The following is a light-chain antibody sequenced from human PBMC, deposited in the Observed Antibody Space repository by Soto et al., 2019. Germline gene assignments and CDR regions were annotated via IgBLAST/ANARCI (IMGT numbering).Light chain of an antibody. CDR3: QQLDNYPRT. Sequence: EIVMTQSPATLSVSPGERATLSCRASQSVSSHLAWYQQKRGQAPRLIIYGASTRATGIPARFSGSASGTEFTLTISSLQPEDFATYYCQQLDNYPRTFGQGTKVDIK. J-gene: IGKJ1*01. CDR1: QSVSSH. V-gene: IGKV3-15*01. CDR2: GAS.